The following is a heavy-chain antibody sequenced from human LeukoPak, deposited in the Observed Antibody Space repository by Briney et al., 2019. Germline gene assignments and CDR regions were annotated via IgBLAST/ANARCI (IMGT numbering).Heavy chain of an antibody. D-gene: IGHD6-13*01. Sequence: PGGSLRLSCAASGFTFSSYGMHWVRQAPGKGLEWVAFIRYDGSNKYYADSVKGRFTISRDNSKNTLYLQMNSLRAEDTAVYYCAKPIAADEHDFDYWGQGTLVTVSS. CDR2: IRYDGSNK. V-gene: IGHV3-30*02. CDR3: AKPIAADEHDFDY. J-gene: IGHJ4*02. CDR1: GFTFSSYG.